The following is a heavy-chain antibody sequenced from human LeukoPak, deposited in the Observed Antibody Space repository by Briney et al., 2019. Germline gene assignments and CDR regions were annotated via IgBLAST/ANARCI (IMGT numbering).Heavy chain of an antibody. D-gene: IGHD5-24*01. CDR1: GFTFSSYG. CDR3: AKDEAWLQFND. CDR2: ISTSGSTI. V-gene: IGHV3-23*01. Sequence: GGSLRLSCAASGFTFSSYGMSWVRQAPGKGLEWVSYISTSGSTIYYADSVKGRFTISRDNSENTVYLHMSSLRAGDTAVYFCAKDEAWLQFNDWGQGTLVTVSS. J-gene: IGHJ4*02.